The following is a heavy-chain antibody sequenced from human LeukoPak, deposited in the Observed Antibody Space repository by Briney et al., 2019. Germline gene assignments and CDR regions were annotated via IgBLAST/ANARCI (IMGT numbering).Heavy chain of an antibody. D-gene: IGHD6-19*01. V-gene: IGHV4-38-2*02. CDR3: ARTVDSSGWYPYYYYMDV. J-gene: IGHJ6*03. CDR2: IYYSGST. CDR1: GYSISSGYY. Sequence: SETLSLTCTVSGYSISSGYYWGWIRQPPGQGLEWIGTIYYSGSTYYNPSLKSRVTISVDTSKNQFSLKLSSVTAADTAVYYCARTVDSSGWYPYYYYMDVWGKGTTVTVSS.